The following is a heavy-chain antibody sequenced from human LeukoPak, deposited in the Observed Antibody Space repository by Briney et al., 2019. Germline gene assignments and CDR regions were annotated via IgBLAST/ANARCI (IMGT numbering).Heavy chain of an antibody. V-gene: IGHV3-30*02. CDR1: GFTFSSYA. J-gene: IGHJ5*02. D-gene: IGHD2-2*01. CDR3: AKDLSSTRPSGFDP. CDR2: IRYDGSNK. Sequence: AGGSLRLSCAASGFTFSSYAMHWVRQAPGKGLEWVAFIRYDGSNKYYADSVKGRFTISRDNSKNTLYLQMNSLRAEDTAVYYCAKDLSSTRPSGFDPWGQGTLVTVSS.